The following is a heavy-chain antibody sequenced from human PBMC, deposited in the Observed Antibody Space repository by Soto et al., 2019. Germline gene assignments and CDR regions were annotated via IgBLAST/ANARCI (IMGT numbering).Heavy chain of an antibody. CDR2: ISGSGGST. D-gene: IGHD4-4*01. V-gene: IGHV3-23*01. Sequence: GGSLRLSCAASGFTFSSYAMSWVRQAPGKGLEWVSAISGSGGSTYYADSVKGRFTISRDNSKNTLYLQMNSLRAEDTAVYYCAKPPPWTVTTHGFWFDPWGQGTLVTVSS. CDR3: AKPPPWTVTTHGFWFDP. J-gene: IGHJ5*02. CDR1: GFTFSSYA.